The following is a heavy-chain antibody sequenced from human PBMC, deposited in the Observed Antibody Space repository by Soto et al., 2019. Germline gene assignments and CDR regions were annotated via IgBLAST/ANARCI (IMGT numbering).Heavy chain of an antibody. CDR3: ARTSRYYDSSGPTHY. CDR1: GFTFSSYA. Sequence: GGSLRLSCAASGFTFSSYAMSWVRQAPGKGLEWVSAISGSGGSTYYADSVKGRFTISRDNSKNTLYLQMNSLRAEDTAVYYCARTSRYYDSSGPTHYWGQGTLVTVSS. J-gene: IGHJ4*02. CDR2: ISGSGGST. V-gene: IGHV3-23*01. D-gene: IGHD3-22*01.